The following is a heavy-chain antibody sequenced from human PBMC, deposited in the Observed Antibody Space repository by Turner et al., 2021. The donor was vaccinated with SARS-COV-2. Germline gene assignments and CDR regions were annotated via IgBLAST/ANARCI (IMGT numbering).Heavy chain of an antibody. CDR3: ARGIKGVLMSGSYYYYGMDV. CDR2: INHSGST. CDR1: GGSLGGSY. D-gene: IGHD1-26*01. Sequence: QVQLQQWGAGLLKPWAALSLTCAVHGGSLGGSYCSWIRQPPGKGLEWIGEINHSGSTNYIPSLKMRGPISVDTSKNQFSLKLSSVTAADTAVYYCARGIKGVLMSGSYYYYGMDVWGQGTTVTVSS. V-gene: IGHV4-34*01. J-gene: IGHJ6*02.